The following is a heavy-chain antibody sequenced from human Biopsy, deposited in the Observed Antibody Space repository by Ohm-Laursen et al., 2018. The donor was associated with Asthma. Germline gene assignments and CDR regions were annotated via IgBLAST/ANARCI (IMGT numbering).Heavy chain of an antibody. J-gene: IGHJ6*02. D-gene: IGHD2-21*02. CDR3: ASYEVVTAILPMDV. CDR1: EFNLNTYT. V-gene: IGHV3-30*04. CDR2: ISYDGKFK. Sequence: SLRLSCSASEFNLNTYTLSWVRQAPGQGLAWLSAISYDGKFKYFADSVKGRFTISRDNSKNTLYLQMDSLRAEDTAVYYCASYEVVTAILPMDVWGQGTTVTVSS.